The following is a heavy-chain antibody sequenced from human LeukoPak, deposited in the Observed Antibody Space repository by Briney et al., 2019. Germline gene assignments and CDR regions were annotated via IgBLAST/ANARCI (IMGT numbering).Heavy chain of an antibody. CDR3: AKEGDSGTYGFFDY. J-gene: IGHJ4*02. D-gene: IGHD1-26*01. Sequence: GGSLRLSCAASGFTFGNYAMSWVRQAPGKGLGWGSSISGSRGSTHYADSVKGRVTISRDNSKNTLYLQMNSLRAEDTALYYCAKEGDSGTYGFFDYWGQGTLVTVSS. CDR2: ISGSRGST. CDR1: GFTFGNYA. V-gene: IGHV3-23*01.